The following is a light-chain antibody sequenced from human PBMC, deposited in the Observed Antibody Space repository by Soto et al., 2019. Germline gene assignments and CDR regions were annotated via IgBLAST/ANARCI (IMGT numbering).Light chain of an antibody. CDR1: QSVGSY. CDR2: DAS. Sequence: EIVLTQYPANLSLSRGERATLSCRASQSVGSYLAWYQQRGGQGPRLLIYDASNRATGIPARFTGSGSGTDFTLTISSLEPEDFAVYFCQQRSNWPPTFGGGTKVDVK. CDR3: QQRSNWPPT. J-gene: IGKJ4*01. V-gene: IGKV3-11*01.